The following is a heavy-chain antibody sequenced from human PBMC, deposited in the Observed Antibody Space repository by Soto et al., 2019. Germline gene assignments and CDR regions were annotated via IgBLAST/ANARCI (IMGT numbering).Heavy chain of an antibody. CDR1: GFTFSNYA. D-gene: IGHD6-19*01. J-gene: IGHJ4*02. V-gene: IGHV3-23*01. Sequence: EVQLLESGGGLVQPGGSLRLSCAAYGFTFSNYAMNWVRQAPGKGLEWVSVISGSGGSTYYADSVKGRFTISRDNSKNTLYLQMNSLRAEDTAVYYCARRSSGWYFDYWGQGTLVTVSS. CDR3: ARRSSGWYFDY. CDR2: ISGSGGST.